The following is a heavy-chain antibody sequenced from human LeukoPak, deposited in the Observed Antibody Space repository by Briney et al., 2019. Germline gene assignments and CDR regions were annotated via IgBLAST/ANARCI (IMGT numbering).Heavy chain of an antibody. J-gene: IGHJ4*02. Sequence: GGSLRLSCAASGFTFSSYWMSWVRQAPGKGLEWVAFIQFDESSKNYADSVKGRFTISRDNSKNTVYLQVNSLRAEDTAVYYCAKEDGTVVVSTFGDWGQGTLVTVSS. CDR3: AKEDGTVVVSTFGD. CDR1: GFTFSSYW. CDR2: IQFDESSK. D-gene: IGHD3-22*01. V-gene: IGHV3-30*02.